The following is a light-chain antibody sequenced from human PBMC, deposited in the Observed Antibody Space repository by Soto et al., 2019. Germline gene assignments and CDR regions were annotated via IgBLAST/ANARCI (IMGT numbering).Light chain of an antibody. J-gene: IGKJ5*01. V-gene: IGKV3-20*01. CDR1: QSVSSSY. Sequence: EIVLAQSPGTLSLSPGERATLSCRASQSVSSSYLAWYQQKPGQALRLLIYGASSRATGIADRFSGSGSGTDFTLTISRLEPEDFAVYYCQQYGSLITFGQGTRLETK. CDR3: QQYGSLIT. CDR2: GAS.